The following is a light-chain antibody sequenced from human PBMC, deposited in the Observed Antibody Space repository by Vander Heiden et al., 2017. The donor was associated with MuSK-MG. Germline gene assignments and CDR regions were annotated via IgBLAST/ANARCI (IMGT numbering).Light chain of an antibody. V-gene: IGLV3-9*01. CDR1: NIRVKS. CDR2: RDT. J-gene: IGLJ1*01. CDR3: QVWDSSTYV. Sequence: SYELTQPLSVSVALGQTATITCGGNNIRVKSVHWYQQKPGQAPVLGIYRDTIRPSGIPERLSGSNSGNTATLTITRAQAGDEAVYYCQVWDSSTYVFGSGTKVTVL.